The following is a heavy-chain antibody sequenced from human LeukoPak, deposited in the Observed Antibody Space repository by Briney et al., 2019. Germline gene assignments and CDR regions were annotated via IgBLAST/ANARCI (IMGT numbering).Heavy chain of an antibody. CDR3: SKGVSGYGSGRPFDY. Sequence: GGSLRLSCAASGFTFSSYAMIWVRQAPGKGLEWVSLISDSGTSTYYPDSVKGRFTISRDNSKNTVYLQMNSLRAEDTAVYYCSKGVSGYGSGRPFDYWGQGTLVTVSS. V-gene: IGHV3-23*01. D-gene: IGHD3-10*01. CDR2: ISDSGTST. J-gene: IGHJ4*02. CDR1: GFTFSSYA.